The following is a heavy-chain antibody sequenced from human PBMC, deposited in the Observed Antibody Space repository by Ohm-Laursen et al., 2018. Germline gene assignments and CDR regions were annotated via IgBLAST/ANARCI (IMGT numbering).Heavy chain of an antibody. CDR3: ARHPATIPSPSDS. CDR2: IYPGDSDT. CDR1: GYSFSTFW. D-gene: IGHD5-12*01. J-gene: IGHJ4*02. Sequence: ESLRISCKGSGYSFSTFWIGWVRQMPGKGLEWMGIIYPGDSDTRYSPSFQGQVTISADKSISTAYLHWRSLKASDTAMYFCARHPATIPSPSDSWGQGTLVTVSS. V-gene: IGHV5-51*01.